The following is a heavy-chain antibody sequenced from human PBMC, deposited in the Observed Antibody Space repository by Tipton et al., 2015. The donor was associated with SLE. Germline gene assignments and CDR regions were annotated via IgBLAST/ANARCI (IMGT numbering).Heavy chain of an antibody. D-gene: IGHD6-13*01. CDR1: GGSISSYY. Sequence: TLSLTCTVSGGSISSYYWSWIRQPPGKGLEWIGYIYYSGSTNYNPSLKSRVTISVDTSKNQFSLKLSSVTAADTAVHYCARFIAAAGILYWGQGTLVTVSS. CDR3: ARFIAAAGILY. J-gene: IGHJ4*02. V-gene: IGHV4-59*01. CDR2: IYYSGST.